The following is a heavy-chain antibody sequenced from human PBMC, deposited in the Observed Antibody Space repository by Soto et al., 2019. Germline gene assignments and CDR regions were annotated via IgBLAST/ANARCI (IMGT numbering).Heavy chain of an antibody. D-gene: IGHD2-15*01. V-gene: IGHV3-48*03. Sequence: PGESLKISCAASGFTFSSYEMHWVRQAPGKGLEWISYISSTGSGTHYADSVKGRFTMSRDNTKNSVSLQMSSLRAEGTAVYYCVRDLHEPLATDALRVANWGQGTQVTVSS. CDR2: ISSTGSGT. CDR1: GFTFSSYE. J-gene: IGHJ4*02. CDR3: VRDLHEPLATDALRVAN.